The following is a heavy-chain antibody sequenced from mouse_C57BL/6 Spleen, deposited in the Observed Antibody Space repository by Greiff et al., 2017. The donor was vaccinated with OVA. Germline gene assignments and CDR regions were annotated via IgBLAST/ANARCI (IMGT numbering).Heavy chain of an antibody. CDR3: ARGTGTLSFAY. CDR1: GYTFTDYN. V-gene: IGHV1-18*01. CDR2: INPNNGGT. Sequence: VQLQQSGPELVKPGASVKIPCKASGYTFTDYNMDWVKQSHGKSLEWIGDINPNNGGTIYNQKFKGKATLTVDKSSSTAYMELRSLTSEDTAVYYCARGTGTLSFAYWGQGTLVTVSA. J-gene: IGHJ3*01. D-gene: IGHD4-1*01.